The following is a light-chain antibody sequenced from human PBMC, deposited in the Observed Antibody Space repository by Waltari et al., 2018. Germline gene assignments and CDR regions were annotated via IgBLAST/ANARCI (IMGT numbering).Light chain of an antibody. CDR3: QHYRSLPVT. CDR1: ESVRRA. CDR2: DAS. V-gene: IGKV3-20*01. J-gene: IGKJ1*01. Sequence: EIVLTQSPGTLSLSPGESATLSCRASESVRRALAWYQQRPGQAPRLLIYDASAMATGIPDRFSGSGSGTDFSLTISRLEPEDFALYYCQHYRSLPVTFGQGTKVEIK.